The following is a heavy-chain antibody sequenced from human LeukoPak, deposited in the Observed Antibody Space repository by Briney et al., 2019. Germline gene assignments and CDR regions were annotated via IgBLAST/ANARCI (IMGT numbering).Heavy chain of an antibody. D-gene: IGHD6-13*01. CDR2: ISGSGGST. Sequence: GGSLRLSCVASGFTFSSYAMSWVRQAPGQGLEWVSAISGSGGSTYYADSVKGRFTISRDNAKNSLYLQMNSLRAEDTALYYCAKDAYSSSWFYFDYWGQGTLVTVSS. J-gene: IGHJ4*02. CDR3: AKDAYSSSWFYFDY. V-gene: IGHV3-23*01. CDR1: GFTFSSYA.